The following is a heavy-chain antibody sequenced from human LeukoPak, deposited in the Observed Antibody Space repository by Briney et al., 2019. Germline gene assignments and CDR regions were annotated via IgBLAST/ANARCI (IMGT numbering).Heavy chain of an antibody. CDR2: IYHSGST. D-gene: IGHD4-11*01. Sequence: SETLSLTCAVSGGSISSSNWWSWVRQPPGKGLEWIGEIYHSGSTNYNPSLKSRVTIAVDKSKNQFSLKLSSVTAADTAVYYCTRVEETATTAAIIRKYSYYYYYMDVWGKGNTVTVSS. V-gene: IGHV4-4*02. CDR1: GGSISSSNW. CDR3: TRVEETATTAAIIRKYSYYYYYMDV. J-gene: IGHJ6*03.